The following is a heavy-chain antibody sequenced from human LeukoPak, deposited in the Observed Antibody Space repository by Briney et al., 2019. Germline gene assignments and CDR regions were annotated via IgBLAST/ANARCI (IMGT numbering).Heavy chain of an antibody. CDR1: GFTFSSYW. D-gene: IGHD3-10*01. CDR2: IKQDGSEK. V-gene: IGHV3-7*01. CDR3: ARKYGSGSFYMDV. Sequence: GGSLRLSCAASGFTFSSYWMSWVRQAPGKGLEWVANIKQDGSEKYYVDSVKGRFTISRDNAKNSLYLQMNSLRAEDTAVYYCARKYGSGSFYMDVWGKGTTVTISS. J-gene: IGHJ6*03.